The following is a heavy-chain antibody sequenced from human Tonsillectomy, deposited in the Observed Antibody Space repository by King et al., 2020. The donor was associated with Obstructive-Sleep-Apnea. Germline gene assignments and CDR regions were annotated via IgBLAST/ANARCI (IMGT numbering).Heavy chain of an antibody. V-gene: IGHV3-13*04. J-gene: IGHJ6*02. CDR3: ARGPENPYSYYGLDV. CDR1: GFTFSSFD. Sequence: VQLVESGGGLVQPGGSLRLSCAASGFTFSSFDMHWVRKATGRGLEWVSSIGTAGDTNYAGSVQGRFTISRENATKSLHLQMNSLRVGDTAVYYCARGPENPYSYYGLDVWGQGITVTVSS. CDR2: IGTAGDT. D-gene: IGHD1-14*01.